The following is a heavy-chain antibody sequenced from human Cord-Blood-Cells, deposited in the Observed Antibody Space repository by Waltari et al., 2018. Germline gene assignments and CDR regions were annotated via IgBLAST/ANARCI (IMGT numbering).Heavy chain of an antibody. Sequence: EVQLVESGGVVVQPGGSLRLSCAASGFTFDHYTMHWVRQAQGQGLDWVSLISWDGGSTYYADSVKGRFTISRDNSKNSLYLQMNSLRTEDTALYYCAKSWSGERVLEWSTDYWGQGTLVTVSS. V-gene: IGHV3-43*01. J-gene: IGHJ4*02. CDR2: ISWDGGST. CDR1: GFTFDHYT. D-gene: IGHD3-3*01. CDR3: AKSWSGERVLEWSTDY.